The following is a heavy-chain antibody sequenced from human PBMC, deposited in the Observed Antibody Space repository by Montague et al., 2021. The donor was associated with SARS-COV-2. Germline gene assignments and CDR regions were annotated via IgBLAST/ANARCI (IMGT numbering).Heavy chain of an antibody. CDR1: GFTFSTYR. J-gene: IGHJ4*02. CDR3: AREFDC. Sequence: SLRLSCAASGFTFSTYRMNRVRQAPGKGLEWVANVNEDGSEEYFVDSVKGRFTISRDNAKNSLFLQMNSLRAEDTAVYYCAREFDCWGQGTLVTVSS. V-gene: IGHV3-7*01. CDR2: VNEDGSEE.